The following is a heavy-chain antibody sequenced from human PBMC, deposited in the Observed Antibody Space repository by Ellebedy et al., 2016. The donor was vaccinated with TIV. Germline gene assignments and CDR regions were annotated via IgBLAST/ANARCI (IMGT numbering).Heavy chain of an antibody. CDR2: IIPIFGTA. CDR1: GGTFSSYA. J-gene: IGHJ6*02. V-gene: IGHV1-69*13. Sequence: SVKVSCXASGGTFSSYAISWVRQAPGQGLEWMGGIIPIFGTANYAQKFQGRVTITADESTSTAYMELSSLRSEDTAVYYCARGTGWELDYYYYGMDVWGQGTTVTVSS. CDR3: ARGTGWELDYYYYGMDV. D-gene: IGHD1-26*01.